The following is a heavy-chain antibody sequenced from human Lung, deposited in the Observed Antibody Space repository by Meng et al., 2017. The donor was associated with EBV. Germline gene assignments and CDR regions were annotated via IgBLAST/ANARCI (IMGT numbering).Heavy chain of an antibody. V-gene: IGHV4-59*01. D-gene: IGHD5-18*01. CDR1: GGSISSDY. Sequence: VRLQESGPGLLKPSETSSLTCAVSGGSISSDYWSWIRRPPGMGLEWIGYFFYSGSPKYNPSLKSRVTISVDTSKNQLSLKLTSVTAADTAVYYCARSRGYGYGWGYFDYWGQGTLVTVSS. CDR2: FFYSGSP. CDR3: ARSRGYGYGWGYFDY. J-gene: IGHJ4*02.